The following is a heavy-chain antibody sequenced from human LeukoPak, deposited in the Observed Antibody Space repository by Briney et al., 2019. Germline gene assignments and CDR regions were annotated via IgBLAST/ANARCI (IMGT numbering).Heavy chain of an antibody. CDR2: ISAYNGNT. CDR3: ARSYSSGSTSRWDPTGTWFDP. J-gene: IGHJ5*02. V-gene: IGHV1-18*01. CDR1: GYTFTSYG. D-gene: IGHD2-2*01. Sequence: ASVKVSCKASGYTFTSYGISWVRQAPGQGPEWMGWISAYNGNTDYAQKLQGRVTMTTDTSTSTAYMELRSLRSDDTAVYYCARSYSSGSTSRWDPTGTWFDPWGQGTLVTVSS.